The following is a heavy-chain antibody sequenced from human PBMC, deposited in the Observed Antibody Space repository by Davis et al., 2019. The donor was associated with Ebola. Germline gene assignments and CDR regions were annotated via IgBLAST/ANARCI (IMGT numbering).Heavy chain of an antibody. D-gene: IGHD3-10*01. CDR3: ARGLVGELLFNSYFDY. Sequence: SETLSLTCTVSGGSISSYYWSWIRQPPGKGLEWIGYIYYSGSTNYNPSLKSRVTISVDTSKNQFSLKLSSVTAADTAVYYCARGLVGELLFNSYFDYWGQGTLVTVSS. CDR1: GGSISSYY. V-gene: IGHV4-59*08. J-gene: IGHJ4*02. CDR2: IYYSGST.